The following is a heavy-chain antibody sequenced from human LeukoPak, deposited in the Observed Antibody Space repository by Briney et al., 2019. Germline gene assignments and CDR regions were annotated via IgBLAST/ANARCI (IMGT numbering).Heavy chain of an antibody. CDR3: ARGSSGGESIDY. Sequence: VKVSCKASGGTFSSYTISWVRQAPGQGLEWMGRIIPILGIANYAQKFQGRVTITADKSTSTAYMELSSLRSEDTAVYYCARGSSGGESIDYWGQGTLVTVSS. D-gene: IGHD2-21*01. J-gene: IGHJ4*02. CDR2: IIPILGIA. V-gene: IGHV1-69*02. CDR1: GGTFSSYT.